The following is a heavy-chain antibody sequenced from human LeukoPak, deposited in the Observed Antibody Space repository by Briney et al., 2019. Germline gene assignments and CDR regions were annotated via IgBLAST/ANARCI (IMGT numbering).Heavy chain of an antibody. Sequence: SGGSLRLSCAASGFTFSSYSMNWVRQAPGKGLEWVSSISSSSSYIYYADSVKGRFTISRDNAKNSLYLQMNSLRAEDTAVYYCAKEGGAAVDYWGQGTLVTVSS. D-gene: IGHD6-13*01. CDR1: GFTFSSYS. J-gene: IGHJ4*02. V-gene: IGHV3-21*04. CDR2: ISSSSSYI. CDR3: AKEGGAAVDY.